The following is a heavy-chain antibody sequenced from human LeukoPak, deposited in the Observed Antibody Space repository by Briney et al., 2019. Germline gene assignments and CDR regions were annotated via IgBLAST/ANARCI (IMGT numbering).Heavy chain of an antibody. D-gene: IGHD2-2*01. CDR3: ARSRGVVPAAIYSGY. CDR2: IWYDGSNK. Sequence: GRSLRLSCAASGFTFSSYGMHWVRQAPGKGLEWVAVIWYDGSNKYYADSVKGRFTISRDNSKNTLYLQMNSLRAEDTALYYCARSRGVVPAAIYSGYWGQGTLVTVSS. CDR1: GFTFSSYG. V-gene: IGHV3-33*01. J-gene: IGHJ4*02.